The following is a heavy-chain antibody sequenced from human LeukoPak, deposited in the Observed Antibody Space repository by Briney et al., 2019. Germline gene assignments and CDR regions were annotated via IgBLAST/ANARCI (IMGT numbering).Heavy chain of an antibody. V-gene: IGHV3-30*18. CDR1: GFTFSSYG. J-gene: IGHJ6*02. D-gene: IGHD1-14*01. CDR3: AKAGPESMGDV. CDR2: ISYDGSNK. Sequence: PGGSLRLSCAASGFTFSSYGMHWVRQAPGKGLEWVAVISYDGSNKYYADSVKGRFTISRDNSKNTLYLQMNSLRAEDTAVYYCAKAGPESMGDVWGQGTTVTVSS.